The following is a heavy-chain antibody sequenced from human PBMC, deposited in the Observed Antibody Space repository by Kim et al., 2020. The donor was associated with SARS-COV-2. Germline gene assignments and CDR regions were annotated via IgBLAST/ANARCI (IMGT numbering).Heavy chain of an antibody. D-gene: IGHD6-19*01. V-gene: IGHV4-59*01. J-gene: IGHJ4*02. CDR3: ARAVAGQNDY. CDR1: GGSISSYY. Sequence: SETLSLTCTVSGGSISSYYWSWIRQPPGKGLEWIGYIYYSGSTNYNPSLKSRVTISVDTSKNQFSLKLSSVTAADTAVYYCARAVAGQNDYWGQGTLVTVSS. CDR2: IYYSGST.